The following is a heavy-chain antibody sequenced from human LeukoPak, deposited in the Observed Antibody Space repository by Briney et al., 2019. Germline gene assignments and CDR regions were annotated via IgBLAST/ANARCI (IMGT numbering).Heavy chain of an antibody. Sequence: SETLSLTCAVYGGSFSGYYWSWIRQPPGKGLEWIGEINHSGSTNYNPSLKSRVTISVDTSKNQFSLKLSSVTAADTAVYYCARAPGLCSGSSCYVGGRRSMDVWGQGTTVTVSS. CDR2: INHSGST. CDR3: ARAPGLCSGSSCYVGGRRSMDV. D-gene: IGHD2-15*01. J-gene: IGHJ6*02. CDR1: GGSFSGYY. V-gene: IGHV4-34*01.